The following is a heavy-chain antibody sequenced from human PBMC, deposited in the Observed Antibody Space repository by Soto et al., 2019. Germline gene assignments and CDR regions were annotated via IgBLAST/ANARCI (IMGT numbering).Heavy chain of an antibody. J-gene: IGHJ5*02. V-gene: IGHV4-59*04. CDR2: IYYSGST. D-gene: IGHD3-22*01. Sequence: SETLSLTCTVSGGSISSYYWSWIRQPPGKGLEWIGYIYYSGSTYYDSSLKSRVTISVDTSKNQFSLKLSSVTAADTAVYYCARHSTGYYYSWLDPWGQGTLVTVSS. CDR1: GGSISSYY. CDR3: ARHSTGYYYSWLDP.